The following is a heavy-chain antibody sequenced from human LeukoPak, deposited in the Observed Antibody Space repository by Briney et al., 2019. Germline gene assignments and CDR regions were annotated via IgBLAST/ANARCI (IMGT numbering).Heavy chain of an antibody. Sequence: ASVKVPCKASGYTFSSYGISWVRQAPGQGLEWMGWISAYNGNTNYAQKLQGRVTMTTDTSTSTAYMELRSLRSDDTAVYYCARVRSSRGTFDYWGQGTLVTVSS. CDR1: GYTFSSYG. J-gene: IGHJ4*02. D-gene: IGHD6-6*01. CDR3: ARVRSSRGTFDY. CDR2: ISAYNGNT. V-gene: IGHV1-18*01.